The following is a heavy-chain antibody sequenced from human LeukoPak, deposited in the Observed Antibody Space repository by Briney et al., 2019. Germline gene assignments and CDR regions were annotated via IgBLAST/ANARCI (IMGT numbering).Heavy chain of an antibody. J-gene: IGHJ4*02. D-gene: IGHD6-19*01. CDR1: GGSISSGGYY. V-gene: IGHV4-31*03. CDR3: ARSNIAVAGRETFDY. Sequence: SQTLSLTCTVSGGSISSGGYYWSWIRQHPGKGLEWIGYIYYSGSTYCNPSLKSRVTISVDTSKNQFSLKLSSVTAADTAVYYCARSNIAVAGRETFDYWGQGTLVTVSS. CDR2: IYYSGST.